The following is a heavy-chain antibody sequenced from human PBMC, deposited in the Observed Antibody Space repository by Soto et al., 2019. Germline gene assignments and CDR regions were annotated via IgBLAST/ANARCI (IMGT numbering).Heavy chain of an antibody. J-gene: IGHJ3*02. D-gene: IGHD3-9*01. V-gene: IGHV1-3*01. CDR2: INAGNGNT. Sequence: ASVKVSCKASGYTFTSYAMHWVRQAPGQRLEWMGWINAGNGNTKYSQKFQGRVTITRDTSASTAYMELSSLRSEDTAVYYCARAPLNYDILTGPYAFDIWGQGTMVTVS. CDR3: ARAPLNYDILTGPYAFDI. CDR1: GYTFTSYA.